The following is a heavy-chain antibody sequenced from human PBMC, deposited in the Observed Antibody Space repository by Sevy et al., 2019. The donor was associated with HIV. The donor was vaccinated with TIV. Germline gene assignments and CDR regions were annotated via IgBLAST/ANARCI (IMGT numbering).Heavy chain of an antibody. Sequence: GGSLRLSCAASGFTFGSDWMSWVRQAPGKGLEWVANIKRDGSEKYFVDSVKGRFTISRDNAKNSLYLQMNSLRAEDTAVYYCGRDCSSASCLWGMDVWGQGTTVTVSS. CDR1: GFTFGSDW. CDR2: IKRDGSEK. V-gene: IGHV3-7*03. J-gene: IGHJ6*02. D-gene: IGHD2-2*01. CDR3: GRDCSSASCLWGMDV.